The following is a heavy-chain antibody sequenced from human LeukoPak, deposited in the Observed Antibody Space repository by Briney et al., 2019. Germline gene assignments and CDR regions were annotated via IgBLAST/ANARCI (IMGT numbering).Heavy chain of an antibody. D-gene: IGHD3-10*01. V-gene: IGHV4-59*12. CDR1: GGSISRYY. CDR3: ARAVGGYDYYYYMDV. Sequence: SSETLSLTCTVSGGSISRYYWSWVRQPPGKGREWMGYIYHSGSTYYNPSLKSRVTISVDRSKNQFSLKLSSVTAADTAVYYCARAVGGYDYYYYMDVWGKGTTVTVSS. CDR2: IYHSGST. J-gene: IGHJ6*03.